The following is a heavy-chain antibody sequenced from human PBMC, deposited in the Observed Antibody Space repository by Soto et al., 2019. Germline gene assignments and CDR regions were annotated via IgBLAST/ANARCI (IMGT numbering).Heavy chain of an antibody. CDR2: IYYSGST. Sequence: KLSETLSLTCAVYGGSFSGYYWSWIRQPPGKGLEWIGSIYYSGSTYYNPSLKSRVTISVDTSKNQFSLKLSSVTTTDTAVYYCARGLVIRPYYYHGMDVWGQGTTVTVS. V-gene: IGHV4-34*01. D-gene: IGHD3-9*01. J-gene: IGHJ6*02. CDR1: GGSFSGYY. CDR3: ARGLVIRPYYYHGMDV.